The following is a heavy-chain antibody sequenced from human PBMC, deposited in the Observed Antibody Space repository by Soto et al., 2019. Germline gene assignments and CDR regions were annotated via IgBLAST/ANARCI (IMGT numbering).Heavy chain of an antibody. J-gene: IGHJ5*02. CDR1: GGSISSYY. CDR3: ARRDSSGYGWFDP. CDR2: IYYSGNT. V-gene: IGHV4-59*08. D-gene: IGHD6-19*01. Sequence: SETLSLTCTVSGGSISSYYWNWIRQPPGKGLEWIGYIYYSGNTNYNPSLKSRGTISVDTSKNQFSLKLSSVTAADTALYSCARRDSSGYGWFDPWGQGTLVTVSS.